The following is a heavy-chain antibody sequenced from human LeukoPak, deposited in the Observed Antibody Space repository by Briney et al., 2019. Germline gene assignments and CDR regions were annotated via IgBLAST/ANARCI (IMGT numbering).Heavy chain of an antibody. CDR3: ARGRRGTGYLFD. Sequence: AGGSLRLSCAASGFTFSSYSMNWVRQAPGKGLEWVSYISSSSSTIHYADSVKGRFTISRDNAKNSLYLQMNSLRAEDTAVYYCARGRRGTGYLFDWGQGTLVTVSS. D-gene: IGHD3/OR15-3a*01. J-gene: IGHJ4*02. CDR1: GFTFSSYS. V-gene: IGHV3-48*04. CDR2: ISSSSSTI.